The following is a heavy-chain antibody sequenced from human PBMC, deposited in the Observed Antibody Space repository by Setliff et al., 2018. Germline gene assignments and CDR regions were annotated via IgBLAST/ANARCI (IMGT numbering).Heavy chain of an antibody. V-gene: IGHV3-33*06. CDR1: GFNFSSYG. J-gene: IGHJ4*02. Sequence: PGGSLRLSCAASGFNFSSYGMHWVRQAPGKGLEWVAAIWFDGSNHYYVDSVKGRFIISRDNSKNTLYLQMNSLRAEDTAVYYCAKGPTVGATYSFDYWGQGTLVTVSS. CDR2: IWFDGSNH. CDR3: AKGPTVGATYSFDY. D-gene: IGHD1-26*01.